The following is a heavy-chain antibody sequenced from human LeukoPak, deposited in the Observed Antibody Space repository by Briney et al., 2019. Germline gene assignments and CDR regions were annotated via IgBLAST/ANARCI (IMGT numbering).Heavy chain of an antibody. D-gene: IGHD2-21*02. CDR3: ARGGLSAYCGGDCYTFDY. CDR1: GFTFSSYW. V-gene: IGHV3-74*01. CDR2: INSDGSST. Sequence: PGGSLRLSCAASGFTFSSYWIHWVRQAPGKGLVWVSRINSDGSSTSYADSVKGRFTISRDNAKNTLYLQMNSLRAEDTAVYYCARGGLSAYCGGDCYTFDYWGQGTLVTVSS. J-gene: IGHJ4*02.